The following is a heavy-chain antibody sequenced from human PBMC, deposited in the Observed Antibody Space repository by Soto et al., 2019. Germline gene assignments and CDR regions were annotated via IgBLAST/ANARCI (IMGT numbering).Heavy chain of an antibody. Sequence: QITLKESGPPLVKPTQTLTLTCSFSGFSLTTRGVSVVWIRQSPGKALEWLALIYWDDDKRYSPSLKSRLTITKDTSKNQVVLTMTNMDPVDTATYYCAHVLGYCSGGSCYSGPSDYWGQGTLVTVSS. CDR3: AHVLGYCSGGSCYSGPSDY. CDR1: GFSLTTRGVS. J-gene: IGHJ4*02. D-gene: IGHD2-15*01. CDR2: IYWDDDK. V-gene: IGHV2-5*02.